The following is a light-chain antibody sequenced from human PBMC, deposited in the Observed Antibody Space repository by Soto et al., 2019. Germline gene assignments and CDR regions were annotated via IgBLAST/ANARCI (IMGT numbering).Light chain of an antibody. CDR1: QSISTY. CDR3: QQSYSNTQT. Sequence: IPLTPSPSSLSASVGDRVTITPRASQSISTYLNWYQQKPGKAPKLLILVASTLPSGVPSRFSGSGSGTDFTLTISSLQPEDFATYYCQQSYSNTQTFGQGTKVDIK. CDR2: VAS. V-gene: IGKV1-39*01. J-gene: IGKJ1*01.